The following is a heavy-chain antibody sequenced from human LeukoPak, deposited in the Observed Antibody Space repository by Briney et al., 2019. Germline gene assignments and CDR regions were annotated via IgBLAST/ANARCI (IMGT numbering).Heavy chain of an antibody. Sequence: ASVKVSCKASGFTFTSYYMHWVRRAPGQGLEWIGIINPSGGRTRYAQRLQGRVTMTRDTSTSTVYMELSSLRSEDTAVYYCARDTGITVVRGTFDYWGQGTLVTVSS. V-gene: IGHV1-46*01. D-gene: IGHD3-10*01. J-gene: IGHJ4*01. CDR2: INPSGGRT. CDR1: GFTFTSYY. CDR3: ARDTGITVVRGTFDY.